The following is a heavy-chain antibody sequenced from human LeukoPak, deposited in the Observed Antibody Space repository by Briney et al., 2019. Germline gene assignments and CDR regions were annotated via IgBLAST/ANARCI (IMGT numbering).Heavy chain of an antibody. CDR1: GFTFTSYE. CDR3: ARESIVVVRAARGNFYYGMDV. V-gene: IGHV3-48*03. J-gene: IGHJ6*02. CDR2: ISTSGTTI. D-gene: IGHD2-2*01. Sequence: GGSLRLSCAASGFTFTSYEMNWVHQVPGQGLEWVSYISTSGTTIYYADSVKGRFTISRDNAKNSLYLQMNSLRVEDTAIYYCARESIVVVRAARGNFYYGMDVWGQGTTVTVSS.